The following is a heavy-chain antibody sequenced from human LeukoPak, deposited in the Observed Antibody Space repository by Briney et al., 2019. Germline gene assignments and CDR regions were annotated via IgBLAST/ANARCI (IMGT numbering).Heavy chain of an antibody. CDR1: GFTFSSYG. Sequence: GGSLRLSCAASGFTFSSYGMHWVRQAPGKGLEWVAFIRYDGSNKYYADSVKGRLTISRDNSKNTLYLQMNSLRAEDTAVYYCAKEGVVSPDYWGQGTLVTVSS. CDR3: AKEGVVSPDY. J-gene: IGHJ4*02. V-gene: IGHV3-30*02. CDR2: IRYDGSNK. D-gene: IGHD3-3*01.